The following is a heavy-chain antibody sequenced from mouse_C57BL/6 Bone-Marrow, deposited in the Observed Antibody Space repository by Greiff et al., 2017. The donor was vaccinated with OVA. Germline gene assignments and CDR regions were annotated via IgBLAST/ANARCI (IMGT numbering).Heavy chain of an antibody. CDR2: IYPRSGNT. CDR1: GYTFTSYG. V-gene: IGHV1-81*01. Sequence: QVQLQQSGAELVRPGASVTLSCTASGYTFTSYGISWVKQRTGQGLEWIGEIYPRSGNTYYNEKFKGKATLTADKSSSTAYMELRSLTSEDSAVYFCARRRDYYDYAYYYAMDDWGQGTSVTVSS. CDR3: ARRRDYYDYAYYYAMDD. D-gene: IGHD2-4*01. J-gene: IGHJ4*01.